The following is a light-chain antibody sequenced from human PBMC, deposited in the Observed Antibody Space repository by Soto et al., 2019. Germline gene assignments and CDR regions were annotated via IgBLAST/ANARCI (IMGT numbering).Light chain of an antibody. CDR2: DDS. V-gene: IGLV3-21*02. Sequence: SYELTQPPSVSVAPGQTARITCGGNNIGSKSVHWYQQKPGQAPVLVVYDDSDRPSGIPGRFSGSNSGNTATLTISRVEAGDEADYYCQVWDSSSDHPYVVFGGGTKVTVL. J-gene: IGLJ2*01. CDR1: NIGSKS. CDR3: QVWDSSSDHPYVV.